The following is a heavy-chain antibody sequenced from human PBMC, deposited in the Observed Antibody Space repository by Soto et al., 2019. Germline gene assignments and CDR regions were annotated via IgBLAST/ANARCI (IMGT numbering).Heavy chain of an antibody. CDR2: IRDKANSYAP. CDR1: GFTFSGSA. Sequence: EVQLVESGGGLVQPGGSLKLSCAASGFTFSGSAMHWVRQASGKGLEWVGRIRDKANSYAPAYTASVKGRFTISRDDSKNTAYLQMNSLKTEDTAVYYCTRLYCGGDCDFDSWGQGTLVTVSS. J-gene: IGHJ4*02. D-gene: IGHD2-21*02. V-gene: IGHV3-73*02. CDR3: TRLYCGGDCDFDS.